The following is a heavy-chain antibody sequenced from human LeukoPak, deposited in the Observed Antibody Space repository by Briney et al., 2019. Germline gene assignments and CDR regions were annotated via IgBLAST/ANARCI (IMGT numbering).Heavy chain of an antibody. CDR3: ARDGVMFSTGGYDGDPHP. D-gene: IGHD5-12*01. V-gene: IGHV3-21*01. CDR2: IISSSSYI. J-gene: IGHJ5*02. Sequence: TGGSLDLPCPASGFTFIGFSLNGAAQAQGKGREGVPSIISSSSYIYYADSVKGRFTISRDNAKNSLYLQMNSLRAEDTAVYYCARDGVMFSTGGYDGDPHPWGQGTLVTVSS. CDR1: GFTFIGFS.